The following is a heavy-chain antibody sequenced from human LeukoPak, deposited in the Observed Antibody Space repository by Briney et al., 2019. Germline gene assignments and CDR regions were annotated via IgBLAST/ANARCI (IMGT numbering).Heavy chain of an antibody. CDR3: ARADRYYDVFTGKMGDY. D-gene: IGHD3-9*01. Sequence: PGGSLSLSCVGSGFTFNNYWMSWVRQAPGKGLEWVSYITSSSSTIYYADSVKGRFTISRDNAKNSLYLQMNSLRVEDTAVYYCARADRYYDVFTGKMGDYWGQGTLVTVSS. V-gene: IGHV3-48*01. J-gene: IGHJ4*02. CDR1: GFTFNNYW. CDR2: ITSSSSTI.